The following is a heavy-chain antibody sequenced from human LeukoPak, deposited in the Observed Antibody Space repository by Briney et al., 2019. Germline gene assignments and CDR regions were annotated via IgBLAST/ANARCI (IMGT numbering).Heavy chain of an antibody. CDR1: GFTVSSNY. V-gene: IGHV3-53*01. CDR2: IYSGGST. CDR3: TKGRDGGSLSDASDV. J-gene: IGHJ3*01. D-gene: IGHD1-26*01. Sequence: PGGSLRLSCAASGFTVSSNYMSWVRQAPGKGLEWVSVIYSGGSTYYADSVKGRFTISRDNSKNTLYLQMNSLRAEDTAVYYCTKGRDGGSLSDASDVWGQGTMVIVSA.